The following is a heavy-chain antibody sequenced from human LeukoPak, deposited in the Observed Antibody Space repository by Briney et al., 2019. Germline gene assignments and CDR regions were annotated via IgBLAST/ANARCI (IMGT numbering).Heavy chain of an antibody. CDR3: ARVYCGGDCYPPASFDY. D-gene: IGHD2-21*02. V-gene: IGHV4-59*02. CDR1: GGSVSSYY. J-gene: IGHJ4*02. Sequence: SETLSLTCTVSGGSVSSYYWSWIRQPPGKGLEWIGYIYYSGSTNYNPSLKSRVTISVDTSKNQFSLKLCSVTAADTAVYYCARVYCGGDCYPPASFDYWGQGTLVTVSP. CDR2: IYYSGST.